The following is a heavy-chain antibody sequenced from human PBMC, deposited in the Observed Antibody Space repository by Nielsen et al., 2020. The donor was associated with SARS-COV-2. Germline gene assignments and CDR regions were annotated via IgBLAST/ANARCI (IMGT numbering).Heavy chain of an antibody. CDR1: GFTVSNAY. CDR2: ISSRAVTI. Sequence: GESLKISCAASGFTVSNAYMSWVRQAPGKGLEWVSFISSRAVTISYADSVKGRFTISRDNTRNSLYLQMNSLRAEDTAVYYCARAEMATLDYWGQGTLVTVPS. J-gene: IGHJ4*02. CDR3: ARAEMATLDY. D-gene: IGHD5-24*01. V-gene: IGHV3-48*03.